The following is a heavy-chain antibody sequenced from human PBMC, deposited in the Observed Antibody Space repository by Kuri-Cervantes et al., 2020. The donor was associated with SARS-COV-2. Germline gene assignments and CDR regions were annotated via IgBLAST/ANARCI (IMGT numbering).Heavy chain of an antibody. V-gene: IGHV4-31*03. J-gene: IGHJ6*02. Sequence: SETLSLTCTVSGGSISSGGYYWSWIRQHPGKGLEWIGYIYYSGSTYYNPSLKSRVTISVDTSKNQFSLKLSSVTAADTAVYYCARTPYSSDYSYGMDVWGQGTTVPSP. CDR2: IYYSGST. CDR3: ARTPYSSDYSYGMDV. CDR1: GGSISSGGYY. D-gene: IGHD6-19*01.